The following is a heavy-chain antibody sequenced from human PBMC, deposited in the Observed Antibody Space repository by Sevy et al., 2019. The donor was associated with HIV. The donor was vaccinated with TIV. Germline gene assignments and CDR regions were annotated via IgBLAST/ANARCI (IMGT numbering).Heavy chain of an antibody. CDR1: GFTFSSYA. CDR2: ISGSGGST. Sequence: GGSLRLSCAASGFTFSSYAMSWVRQAPGKGLEWVSAISGSGGSTYYADSVKGRLTISRKNSKNTLYLQMNSLRAEDTAVYYCARTYYYDSSGTKRGYDAFDIWGQGTMVTVSS. CDR3: ARTYYYDSSGTKRGYDAFDI. D-gene: IGHD3-22*01. J-gene: IGHJ3*02. V-gene: IGHV3-23*01.